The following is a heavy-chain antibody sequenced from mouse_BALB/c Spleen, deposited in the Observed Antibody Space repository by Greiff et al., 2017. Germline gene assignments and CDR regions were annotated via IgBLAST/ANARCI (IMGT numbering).Heavy chain of an antibody. CDR1: GDSITSGY. Sequence: EVQLQQSGPSLVKPSQTLSLTCSVTGDSITSGYWNWIRKFPGNKLEYMGYISYSGSTYYNPSLKSRISITRDTSKNQYYLQLNSVTTEDTATYYCARSLYGSSYLYAMDYWGQGTSVTVSS. CDR3: ARSLYGSSYLYAMDY. V-gene: IGHV3-8*02. CDR2: ISYSGST. D-gene: IGHD1-1*01. J-gene: IGHJ4*01.